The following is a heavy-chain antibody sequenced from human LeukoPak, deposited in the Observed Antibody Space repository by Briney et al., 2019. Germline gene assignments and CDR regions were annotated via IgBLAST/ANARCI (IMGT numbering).Heavy chain of an antibody. V-gene: IGHV3-33*01. CDR3: ARDLAARHFDY. CDR2: IWYDGSKK. CDR1: GFTFSSYG. J-gene: IGHJ4*02. Sequence: GRSLRLSCEASGFTFSSYGMHWVRQAPDKGLEWVAVIWYDGSKKYYADSMKGRFTISRDNSKNTLCLQMNSLRGEDTAVYYCARDLAARHFDYWGQGTLVTVSS. D-gene: IGHD6-6*01.